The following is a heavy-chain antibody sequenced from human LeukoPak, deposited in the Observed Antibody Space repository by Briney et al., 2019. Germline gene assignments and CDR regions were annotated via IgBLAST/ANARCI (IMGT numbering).Heavy chain of an antibody. Sequence: GGSLRLSCEASGFDFRGSFMSWIRQAPGKGLEWVSYISTTGSTTFDADSVKGRFTISRDNAKNSVYLKMNRLRVEDTGVYYCAREGVTGAFFVWGQGALVTVSS. CDR1: GFDFRGSF. J-gene: IGHJ4*02. V-gene: IGHV3-11*04. CDR2: ISTTGSTT. D-gene: IGHD2-21*02. CDR3: AREGVTGAFFV.